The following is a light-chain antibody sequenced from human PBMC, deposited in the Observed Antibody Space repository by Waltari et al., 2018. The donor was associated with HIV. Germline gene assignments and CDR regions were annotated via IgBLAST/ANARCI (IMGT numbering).Light chain of an antibody. CDR1: RSNNGKNY. CDR2: ENY. Sequence: QSVLTQPPSVSAAPGQKVTISCSGSRSNNGKNYVSWYQQLPGTAPKLLIDENYRRPSGIPDRFSGSKSGTSATLGITGLQTGDEADYYCATWDSSLSAVVFGGGTKLSVL. J-gene: IGLJ3*02. CDR3: ATWDSSLSAVV. V-gene: IGLV1-51*02.